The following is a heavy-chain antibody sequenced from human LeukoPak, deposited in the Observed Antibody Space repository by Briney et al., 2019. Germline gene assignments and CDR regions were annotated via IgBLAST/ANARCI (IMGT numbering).Heavy chain of an antibody. CDR3: ARDSGNWNYPYYFDY. CDR2: INSDGSST. CDR1: GFTFSSYW. J-gene: IGHJ4*02. Sequence: GGSLRLSCAASGFTFSSYWMHWVRQAPGKGLVWVSRINSDGSSTSYADSVKGRFTISRDNAKNTLYLQMNSLRAEDTAVYYCARDSGNWNYPYYFDYWGQGTLVTVSS. D-gene: IGHD1-7*01. V-gene: IGHV3-74*01.